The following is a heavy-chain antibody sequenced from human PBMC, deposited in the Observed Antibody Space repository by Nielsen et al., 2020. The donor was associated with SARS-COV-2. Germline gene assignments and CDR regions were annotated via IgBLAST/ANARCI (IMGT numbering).Heavy chain of an antibody. Sequence: SETLSLTCAVSGGSISSSNWWSWVRQPPGKGLEWIGEIYHSGSTNYNPSLKSRVTISVDKSKNQFSLKLSSVTAADTAAYYCARDPLYSSGWPYWYFDLWGRGTLVTVSS. CDR3: ARDPLYSSGWPYWYFDL. CDR1: GGSISSSNW. J-gene: IGHJ2*01. V-gene: IGHV4-4*02. CDR2: IYHSGST. D-gene: IGHD6-19*01.